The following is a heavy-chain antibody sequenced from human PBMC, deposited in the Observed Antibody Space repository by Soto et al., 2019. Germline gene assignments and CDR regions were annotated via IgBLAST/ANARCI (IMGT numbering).Heavy chain of an antibody. J-gene: IGHJ5*02. CDR2: IYPGYSDT. CDR1: GDSFISYW. V-gene: IGHV5-51*01. Sequence: PGETLKISCKGSGDSFISYWIGWVRQKPGKGLEWMGIIYPGYSDTRYSPSFQGQVTISADKSISTAYLQWSSLKASDTAMYYCARRVYCSSTSCNTKNLFDPWGQGTLVTVSS. D-gene: IGHD2-2*02. CDR3: ARRVYCSSTSCNTKNLFDP.